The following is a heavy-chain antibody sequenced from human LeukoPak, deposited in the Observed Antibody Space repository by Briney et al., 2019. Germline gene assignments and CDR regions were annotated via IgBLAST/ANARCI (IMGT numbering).Heavy chain of an antibody. J-gene: IGHJ4*02. V-gene: IGHV3-23*01. Sequence: PGGSLRLSCAASGFTFSNAWMSWVRQAPGKGLEWVSAISGSGGSTYYADSVKGRFTISRDNSKNTLYLQMNSLRAEDTAVYYCARPRGTIFGVVITHFDYWGQGTLVTVSS. D-gene: IGHD3-3*01. CDR3: ARPRGTIFGVVITHFDY. CDR2: ISGSGGST. CDR1: GFTFSNAW.